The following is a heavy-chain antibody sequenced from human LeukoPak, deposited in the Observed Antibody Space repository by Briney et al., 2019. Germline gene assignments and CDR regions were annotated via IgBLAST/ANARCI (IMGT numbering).Heavy chain of an antibody. J-gene: IGHJ6*02. CDR3: ARDLERSDSSSGMDV. Sequence: ASVKVSCKASGYTFTGYYMHWVRQAPGQGLEWMGWINPNSGGTNYAQKFQGWVTMTTDTSISTAYMELRRLRSDDTAVYYCARDLERSDSSSGMDVWGQGTTVTVSS. CDR2: INPNSGGT. D-gene: IGHD1-1*01. V-gene: IGHV1-2*04. CDR1: GYTFTGYY.